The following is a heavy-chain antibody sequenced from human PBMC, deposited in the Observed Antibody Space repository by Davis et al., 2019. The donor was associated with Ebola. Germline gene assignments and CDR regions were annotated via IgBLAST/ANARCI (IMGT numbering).Heavy chain of an antibody. D-gene: IGHD4-11*01. V-gene: IGHV3-11*04. CDR3: ARDPGNHYRSDYYMDV. J-gene: IGHJ6*03. Sequence: GESLKISCAASGFTFSDYYMSWIRQAPGKGLEWISYISSSSSTIYYADSVKGRFTISRDNAKNSMFLQMNSLRDEDTAVYYCARDPGNHYRSDYYMDVWGKGTTVTVSS. CDR2: ISSSSSTI. CDR1: GFTFSDYY.